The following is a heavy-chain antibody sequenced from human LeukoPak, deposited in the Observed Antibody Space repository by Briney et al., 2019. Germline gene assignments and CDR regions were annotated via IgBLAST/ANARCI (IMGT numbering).Heavy chain of an antibody. CDR2: IYPADSDT. CDR3: ASAGSGWDYYFGS. V-gene: IGHV5-51*01. D-gene: IGHD6-19*01. CDR1: GYTFTTYW. J-gene: IGHJ4*02. Sequence: GESLKISCKASGYTFTTYWIGWVRQMPGKGLEWMGIIYPADSDTRYSPSFQGQVTISADKSITTAYLHWGSLRASDTAIYYCASAGSGWDYYFGSWGQGTLVTVSS.